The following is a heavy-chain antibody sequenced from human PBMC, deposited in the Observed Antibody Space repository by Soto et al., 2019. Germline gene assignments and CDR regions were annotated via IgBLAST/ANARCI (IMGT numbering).Heavy chain of an antibody. CDR1: GFTFSNYA. D-gene: IGHD2-15*01. CDR3: ARDYSYQRSMDV. V-gene: IGHV3-30-3*01. Sequence: LRLSCAASGFTFSNYAIHWVRQAPGKGLEWVAVISYDGSNKYYTDSVKGRFIISRDNSENTLYLQMSSLRAEDTAVYYCARDYSYQRSMDVWGQGPTVTVYS. CDR2: ISYDGSNK. J-gene: IGHJ6*02.